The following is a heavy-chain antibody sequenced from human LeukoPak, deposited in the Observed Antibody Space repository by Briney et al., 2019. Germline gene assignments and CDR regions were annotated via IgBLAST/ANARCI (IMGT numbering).Heavy chain of an antibody. CDR1: GGTFSSYA. J-gene: IGHJ5*02. CDR3: ARDQDYDSSGPSWFDP. D-gene: IGHD3-22*01. CDR2: IIPIFVIA. Sequence: GASVKVCCKASGGTFSSYAISWVRQAPGQGLEWMGRIIPIFVIANYAQKFQGRVTITADKSTSTAYMELSSLSSEDTAVYYCARDQDYDSSGPSWFDPWGQGTLVTVSS. V-gene: IGHV1-69*04.